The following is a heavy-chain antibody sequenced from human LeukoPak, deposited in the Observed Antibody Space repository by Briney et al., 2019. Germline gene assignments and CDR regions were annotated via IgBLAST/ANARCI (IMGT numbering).Heavy chain of an antibody. D-gene: IGHD3-9*01. CDR1: GFTFSNYV. J-gene: IGHJ4*02. CDR2: IGGSGKNI. CDR3: AKARGYFEAFDF. Sequence: GGSLRLSCAASGFTFSNYVMGWVRQAPGKGLEWVSGIGGSGKNIYYADSLKGRFTISRDNSKNTLYLQMNSLRVEDSAVYYCAKARGYFEAFDFWGQGTLVTVSS. V-gene: IGHV3-23*01.